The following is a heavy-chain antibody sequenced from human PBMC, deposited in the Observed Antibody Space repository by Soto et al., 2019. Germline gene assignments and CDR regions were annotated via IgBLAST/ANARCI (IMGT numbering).Heavy chain of an antibody. V-gene: IGHV4-4*02. CDR3: ATQGFYRMGV. J-gene: IGHJ6*02. CDR2: IHHSGAT. Sequence: QVQLQESGPGLVQPSGTLSLTCAVSGDSITGDNWWSWVRQPPGKGLEWIGEIHHSGATNYNPSPKSRVTISVDKAKNQFSLKLNSVTAADTAMFYCATQGFYRMGVWGRGTTLTVSS. CDR1: GDSITGDNW.